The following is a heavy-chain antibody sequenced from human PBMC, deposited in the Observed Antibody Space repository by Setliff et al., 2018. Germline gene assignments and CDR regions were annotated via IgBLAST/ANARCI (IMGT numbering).Heavy chain of an antibody. V-gene: IGHV4-38-2*01. CDR1: GYSISSDYY. CDR3: ARQRVVVGAPSWFDP. Sequence: SETLSLTCDVSGYSISSDYYWGRIRQPPGRGLEWIGTIFYRGTTYYNLSLKSPVTISLDASKNQFSLTLTSVTAADTAVYYCARQRVVVGAPSWFDPWGQGTLVTVSS. CDR2: IFYRGTT. D-gene: IGHD2-15*01. J-gene: IGHJ5*02.